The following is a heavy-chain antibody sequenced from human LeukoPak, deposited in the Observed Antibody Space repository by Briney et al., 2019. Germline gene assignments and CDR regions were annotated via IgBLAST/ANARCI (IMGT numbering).Heavy chain of an antibody. J-gene: IGHJ4*02. CDR1: GGSISSYF. Sequence: SETLSLTCTVSGGSISSYFWSWIRQPAGKGLEWIGRIYNSGNTNYNPSLKSRVTMSLDTSKNQLYLNLRYVTAADTAIYYCVRKDGDYWGQGTLVTVSS. CDR3: VRKDGDY. V-gene: IGHV4-4*07. CDR2: IYNSGNT.